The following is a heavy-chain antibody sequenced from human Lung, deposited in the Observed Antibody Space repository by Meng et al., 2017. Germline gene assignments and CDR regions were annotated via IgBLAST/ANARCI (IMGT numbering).Heavy chain of an antibody. CDR1: GGSFSGYY. Sequence: QVQLQQWGGGLLKPSETLFLTGAVYGGSFSGYYWSWIRQPPGKGLEWIGEIIDSGSTNYNPSLKSRVTISVDTSKNQFSLRVTSVTAADRAVYYCVRRTYSSGWYFDYWGQGTRVTVSS. J-gene: IGHJ4*02. CDR2: IIDSGST. D-gene: IGHD6-19*01. CDR3: VRRTYSSGWYFDY. V-gene: IGHV4-34*02.